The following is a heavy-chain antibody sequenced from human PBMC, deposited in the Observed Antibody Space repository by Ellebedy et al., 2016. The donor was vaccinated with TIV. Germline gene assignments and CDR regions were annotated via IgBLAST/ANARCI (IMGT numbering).Heavy chain of an antibody. V-gene: IGHV4-30-4*01. J-gene: IGHJ6*02. CDR3: ARTYDCWSGHSDV. Sequence: MPSETLSLTCTVSGGSISSGDSYWSWIRQPPGKGLESIAYISYSGNTYYNPSLKSRVTISADTSNNRFSLKLISVTAADTAVYYCARTYDCWSGHSDVWGQGTTVIVSS. CDR2: ISYSGNT. D-gene: IGHD3-3*01. CDR1: GGSISSGDSY.